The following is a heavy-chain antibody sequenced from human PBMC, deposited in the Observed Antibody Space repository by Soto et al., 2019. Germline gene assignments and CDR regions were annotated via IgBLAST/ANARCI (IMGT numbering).Heavy chain of an antibody. V-gene: IGHV1-18*01. J-gene: IGHJ6*02. CDR3: AREGPAPYYYYGMDV. Sequence: QVQLVQSGGEVKKPGASVKVSCKTSGYSFTTYGISWVRQAPGQGLEWMGWSSAYNGNTNYAQKLQDRVTMTTDTSTSTAYMELRSLRSDDTAVDYCAREGPAPYYYYGMDVWGQGSTVTVSS. CDR2: SSAYNGNT. CDR1: GYSFTTYG.